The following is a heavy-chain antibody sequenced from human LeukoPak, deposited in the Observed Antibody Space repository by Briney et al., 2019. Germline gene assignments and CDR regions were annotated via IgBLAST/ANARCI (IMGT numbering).Heavy chain of an antibody. Sequence: RGSLRLSCAASGFTFSSYAMSWVRQAPGKGLEWVSAISGSGGSTYYADSVKGRSTISRDNSKNTLYLQMNSLRAEDTAVYYCAKAGCTSTSCLKLDYWGQGTLVTVSS. CDR3: AKAGCTSTSCLKLDY. CDR1: GFTFSSYA. CDR2: ISGSGGST. D-gene: IGHD2-2*01. J-gene: IGHJ4*02. V-gene: IGHV3-23*01.